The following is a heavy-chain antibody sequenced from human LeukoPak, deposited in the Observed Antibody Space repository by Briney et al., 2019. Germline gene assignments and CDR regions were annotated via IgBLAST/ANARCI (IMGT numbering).Heavy chain of an antibody. CDR1: GFIFSKYA. V-gene: IGHV3-23*01. D-gene: IGHD3-10*01. J-gene: IGHJ4*02. CDR2: ISGSGGGP. Sequence: GGPLRLSCAASGFIFSKYAMIWVPHAPGKAREWLSGISGSGGGPYYADSVTGRFTISRDNSKNTLYLQMNSLRADDTAVYYCARDRDGTGNYPLDYWGQGTLVIVSS. CDR3: ARDRDGTGNYPLDY.